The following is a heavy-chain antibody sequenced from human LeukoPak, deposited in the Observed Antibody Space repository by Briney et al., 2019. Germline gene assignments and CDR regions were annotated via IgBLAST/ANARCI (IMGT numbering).Heavy chain of an antibody. CDR1: GGSFSGYY. V-gene: IGHV4-34*01. J-gene: IGHJ4*02. Sequence: SETLSLTCAVYGGSFSGYYWSWIRQPPGKGLEWNGEINHSGSTNYNPSLKSRVTISVDTSKNQFSLKLGSVTAADTAVYYCARGRSYYDSSGYPVNWGQGTLVTVSS. CDR2: INHSGST. CDR3: ARGRSYYDSSGYPVN. D-gene: IGHD3-22*01.